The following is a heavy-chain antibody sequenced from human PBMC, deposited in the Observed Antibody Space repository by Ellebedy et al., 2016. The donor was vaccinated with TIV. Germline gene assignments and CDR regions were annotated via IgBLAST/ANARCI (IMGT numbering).Heavy chain of an antibody. CDR2: INPNSGGT. CDR3: ARSWLRITMVRGVPGLGY. Sequence: ASVKVSCXASGYTFTSYYMHWVRQAPGQGLEWMGWINPNSGGTNYAQKFQGRVTMTRDTSISTAYMELSRLRSDDTAVYYCARSWLRITMVRGVPGLGYWGQGTLVTVSS. D-gene: IGHD3-10*01. CDR1: GYTFTSYY. V-gene: IGHV1-2*02. J-gene: IGHJ4*02.